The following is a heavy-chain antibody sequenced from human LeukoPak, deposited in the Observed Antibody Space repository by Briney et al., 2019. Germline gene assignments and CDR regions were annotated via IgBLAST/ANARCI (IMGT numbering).Heavy chain of an antibody. V-gene: IGHV3-11*01. Sequence: GGSLRLSCAASGFTFSDYYMSWIRQAPGKGLEWVSYISSSGSTIYYADSVKGRFTISRDNAKNSLYLQMNSLRAEDTVVYYCARDHYSGGYYFDYWGQGTLVTVSS. CDR2: ISSSGSTI. CDR1: GFTFSDYY. CDR3: ARDHYSGGYYFDY. D-gene: IGHD1-26*01. J-gene: IGHJ4*02.